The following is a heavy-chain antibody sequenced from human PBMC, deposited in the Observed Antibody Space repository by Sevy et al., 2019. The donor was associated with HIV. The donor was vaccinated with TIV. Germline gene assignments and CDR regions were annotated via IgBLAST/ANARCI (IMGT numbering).Heavy chain of an antibody. CDR2: IRRKAYGGTT. Sequence: GGSLRLSCTTSGFMFGDYAMSWVRQAPGKGLEWVGFIRRKAYGGTTQYAASVKGRFTISRDDSKSIAYLQMNSLKTEETAVYYCARGGSTTSLSPWDYWGQGTLVTVSS. CDR1: GFMFGDYA. CDR3: ARGGSTTSLSPWDY. J-gene: IGHJ4*02. D-gene: IGHD3-16*01. V-gene: IGHV3-49*04.